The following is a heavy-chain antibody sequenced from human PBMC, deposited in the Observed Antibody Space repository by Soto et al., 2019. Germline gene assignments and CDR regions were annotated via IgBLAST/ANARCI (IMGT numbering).Heavy chain of an antibody. D-gene: IGHD3-3*01. CDR3: ARLGGYYQAFDH. V-gene: IGHV4-59*08. J-gene: IGHJ4*02. Sequence: TSETLSLTCTVSGGSIRSYYWSRIRQPPGKGLEWIGYVYYSGSTKYNPSLKSRVTISVDSSKNQFSLKLDSVTAADTAVYYCARLGGYYQAFDHWGQGTLVTVSS. CDR2: VYYSGST. CDR1: GGSIRSYY.